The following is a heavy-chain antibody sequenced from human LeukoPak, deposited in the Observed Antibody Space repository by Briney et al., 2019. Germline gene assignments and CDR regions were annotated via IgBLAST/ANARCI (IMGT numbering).Heavy chain of an antibody. CDR2: IDWNGGSM. V-gene: IGHV3-9*01. CDR1: GFTFSDYY. D-gene: IGHD6-13*01. Sequence: GGSLRLSCAASGFTFSDYYMSWVRQTPGKGLEWVSGIDWNGGSMAYADSVKGRFTISRDNAKNSLYLQLNSLRPEDTAFYYCAKDTAGHYTSSLFDYWGQGTLVTVSS. J-gene: IGHJ4*02. CDR3: AKDTAGHYTSSLFDY.